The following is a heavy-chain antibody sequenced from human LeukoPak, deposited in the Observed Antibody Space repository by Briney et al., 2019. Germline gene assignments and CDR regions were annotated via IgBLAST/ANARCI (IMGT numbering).Heavy chain of an antibody. CDR2: IDTGGDT. CDR1: GFTFSNYD. CDR3: ARKPHDYVDAFDI. V-gene: IGHV3-13*01. J-gene: IGHJ3*02. Sequence: GGSLRLSCAASGFTFSNYDLHWVRQATGKGLEWVSGIDTGGDTYYPGSVKGRFTISRENAKNFLYLQMNSLRAEDTAVYYCARKPHDYVDAFDIWGQGTMVTVSS. D-gene: IGHD4-17*01.